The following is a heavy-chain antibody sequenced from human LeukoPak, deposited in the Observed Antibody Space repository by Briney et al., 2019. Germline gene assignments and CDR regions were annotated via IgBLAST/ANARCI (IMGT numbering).Heavy chain of an antibody. CDR2: IYHSGST. CDR1: GGSISSSNW. J-gene: IGHJ4*02. V-gene: IGHV4-4*02. Sequence: SGTLSLTCAVSGGSISSSNWWSWVRQPPGKGLEWIGEIYHSGSTNYNPSLKSRVTISVDRSKNQFSLKLSSVTAADTAVYYCARGGDCGGDCYFGWGQGTLVTVSS. CDR3: ARGGDCGGDCYFG. D-gene: IGHD2-21*01.